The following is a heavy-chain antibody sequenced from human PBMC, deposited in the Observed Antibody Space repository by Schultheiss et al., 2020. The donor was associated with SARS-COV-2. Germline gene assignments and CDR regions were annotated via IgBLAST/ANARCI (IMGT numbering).Heavy chain of an antibody. CDR2: IRSKAYGGTT. J-gene: IGHJ4*02. D-gene: IGHD3-3*01. CDR3: TREGTYDFWSGYSRFDY. Sequence: GGSLRLSCTASGFTFGDYAMSWVRQAPGKGLEWVGFIRSKAYGGTTEYAASVKGRFTISRDDSKSIAYLQMNSLKTEDTAVYYCTREGTYDFWSGYSRFDYWGQGTLVTVSS. CDR1: GFTFGDYA. V-gene: IGHV3-49*04.